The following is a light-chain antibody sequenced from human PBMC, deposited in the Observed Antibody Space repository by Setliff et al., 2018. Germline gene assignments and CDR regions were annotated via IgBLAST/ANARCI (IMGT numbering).Light chain of an antibody. J-gene: IGLJ1*01. CDR1: SSDIGAYDY. CDR3: SSYAGTNNPYV. V-gene: IGLV2-14*03. CDR2: DVS. Sequence: QSALTQPASVSGSPGQSITIYCIGSSSDIGAYDYVAWYQQHPGKAPKLMIYDVSHRPSGVSHRFSGSKSGNTASLTVSGLQAEDEADYYCSSYAGTNNPYVFGSGTKVTVL.